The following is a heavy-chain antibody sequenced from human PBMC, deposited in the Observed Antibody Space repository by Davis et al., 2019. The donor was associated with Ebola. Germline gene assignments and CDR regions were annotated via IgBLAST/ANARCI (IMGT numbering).Heavy chain of an antibody. D-gene: IGHD6-13*01. CDR1: GYTFTSYY. Sequence: ASVTVSCMASGYTFTSYYMHWVRQAPGQGLEWMGLINPSGGSTSYAQTFQGRVTLTRDTSTRTVYMELSSLRSEDTAVYYCARSLQLAAAGTYIVEYWGQGTLVTVSS. V-gene: IGHV1-46*01. CDR3: ARSLQLAAAGTYIVEY. CDR2: INPSGGST. J-gene: IGHJ4*02.